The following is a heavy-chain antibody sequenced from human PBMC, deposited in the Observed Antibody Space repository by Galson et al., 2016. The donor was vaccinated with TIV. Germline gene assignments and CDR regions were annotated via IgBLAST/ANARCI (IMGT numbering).Heavy chain of an antibody. CDR1: GGTFSNYA. D-gene: IGHD3-10*01. CDR3: ARGSHCGSGSPGLFDI. CDR2: ILPIYGTT. J-gene: IGHJ3*02. Sequence: SVKVSCKASGGTFSNYAITWVRQAPGQGLEWMGRILPIYGTTVYAQTFQDRLTLTAEKSTGTPNMELSSLRSEDTAMYYCARGSHCGSGSPGLFDIWGQGTQVTVSS. V-gene: IGHV1-69*06.